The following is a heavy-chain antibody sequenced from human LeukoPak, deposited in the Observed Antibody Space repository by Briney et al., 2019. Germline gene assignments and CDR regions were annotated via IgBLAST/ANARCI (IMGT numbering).Heavy chain of an antibody. V-gene: IGHV3-21*01. CDR1: GFTFSSYE. J-gene: IGHJ4*02. D-gene: IGHD1-20*01. CDR2: ISSSSSYI. Sequence: PGGSLRLSCAASGFTFSSYEMNWVRQAPGKGLEWVSTISSSSSYIYYADSVKGRFTISRDNAKNSLYLQMNSLRAEDTAVYYCARARITGTTLPVDYWGQGTLVTVSS. CDR3: ARARITGTTLPVDY.